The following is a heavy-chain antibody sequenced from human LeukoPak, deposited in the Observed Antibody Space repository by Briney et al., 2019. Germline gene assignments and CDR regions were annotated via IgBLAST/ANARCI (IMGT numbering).Heavy chain of an antibody. Sequence: GGSLRLSCAASGFTFSSYSMNWVRQAPGKGLEWVSSISSSSSYIYYADSVKGRFTISRDNAKNSLYLQMNSLRAEDTAVYYCARGSIAVAGTEDYWGQGTLVTVSS. V-gene: IGHV3-21*01. D-gene: IGHD6-19*01. CDR2: ISSSSSYI. J-gene: IGHJ4*02. CDR1: GFTFSSYS. CDR3: ARGSIAVAGTEDY.